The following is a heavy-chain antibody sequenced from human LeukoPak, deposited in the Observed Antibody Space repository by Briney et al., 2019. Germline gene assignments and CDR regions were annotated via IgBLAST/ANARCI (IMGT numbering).Heavy chain of an antibody. Sequence: GGSLRLSCAASGFTFSSYSMNWVRQAPGKGLEWVSYISSSSSTIYYADSVKGRFTISRDNAKNSLYLQMNSLRAEDTAVYYCARDRYYDSSGYPHAEYFQHWGKGTLVTVSS. CDR3: ARDRYYDSSGYPHAEYFQH. J-gene: IGHJ1*01. D-gene: IGHD3-22*01. CDR2: ISSSSSTI. V-gene: IGHV3-48*01. CDR1: GFTFSSYS.